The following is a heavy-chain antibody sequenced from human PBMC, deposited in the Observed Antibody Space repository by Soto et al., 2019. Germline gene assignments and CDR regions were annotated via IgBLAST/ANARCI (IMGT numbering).Heavy chain of an antibody. CDR3: ARGPSRRRGISTSGMRWFDP. D-gene: IGHD2-2*01. CDR1: GYTFTSYD. J-gene: IGHJ5*02. CDR2: MNPNSGNT. V-gene: IGHV1-8*01. Sequence: QVQLVQSGAEVKKPGASVKVSCKASGYTFTSYDINWVRQATGQGLEWMGWMNPNSGNTGYAQKFQGRVTMTRNTSISTAYMELGSLRSEDTAMYYCARGPSRRRGISTSGMRWFDPWGQGTLVTVSS.